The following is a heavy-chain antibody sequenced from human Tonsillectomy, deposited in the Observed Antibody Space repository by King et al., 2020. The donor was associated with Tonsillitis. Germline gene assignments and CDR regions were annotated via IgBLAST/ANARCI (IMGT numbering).Heavy chain of an antibody. CDR2: IDWDDDK. D-gene: IGHD3-22*01. CDR1: GFSLSTSGMC. J-gene: IGHJ4*02. CDR3: ARMNFDSSGYYYFDY. V-gene: IGHV2-70*11. Sequence: VTLQESGPALVKPTQTLTLTCTFSGFSLSTSGMCVSWIRQPPGKALEWLARIDWDDDKYYSTSLKTRLTISKDTSKNQVVLTMTNMDPVDTATYYCARMNFDSSGYYYFDYWGQGTLVTVSS.